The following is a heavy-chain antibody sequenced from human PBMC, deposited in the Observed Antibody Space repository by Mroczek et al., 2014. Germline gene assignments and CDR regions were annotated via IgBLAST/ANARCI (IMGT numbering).Heavy chain of an antibody. D-gene: IGHD6-13*01. Sequence: QVQLVEVWGRRGPAWEVPETLLCSLWIHFSSYAMHWVRQAPGKGLEWVAVISYDGSNKYYADSVKGRFTISRDNSKNTLYLQMNSLRAEDTAVYYCARSGQQLVPGDWFDPWGQGTLVTVSS. CDR2: ISYDGSNK. J-gene: IGHJ5*02. CDR3: ARSGQQLVPGDWFDP. V-gene: IGHV3-30-3*01. CDR1: IHFSSYA.